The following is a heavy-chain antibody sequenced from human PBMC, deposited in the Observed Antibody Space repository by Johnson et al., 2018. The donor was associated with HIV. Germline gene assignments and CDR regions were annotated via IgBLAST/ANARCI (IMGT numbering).Heavy chain of an antibody. CDR2: ISYDGSKK. Sequence: QEQLVESGGGVVQPGRSLRLSCAASGFTFSSYAMHWVRQAPGKGLEWVAVISYDGSKKYYADSVKGRFTISRDNAKNSLYLQMNSLRAEDTAVYYCAREQELIGERAFDIWGQGTMVTVSS. V-gene: IGHV3-30-3*01. J-gene: IGHJ3*02. D-gene: IGHD6-13*01. CDR3: AREQELIGERAFDI. CDR1: GFTFSSYA.